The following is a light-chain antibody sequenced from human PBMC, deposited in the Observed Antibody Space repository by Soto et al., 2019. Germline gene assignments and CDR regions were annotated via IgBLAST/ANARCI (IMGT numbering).Light chain of an antibody. Sequence: IQMTQSPSSLSASVGDRVIITCRASQSISNYLNWYQQKPGKAPKLLIFAASSLQSGVPSRFSGSGSGTEFTLTISSLQPEDFATYYCLQYYDYRTFGQGTKVDIK. CDR3: LQYYDYRT. CDR2: AAS. V-gene: IGKV1-6*01. CDR1: QSISNY. J-gene: IGKJ1*01.